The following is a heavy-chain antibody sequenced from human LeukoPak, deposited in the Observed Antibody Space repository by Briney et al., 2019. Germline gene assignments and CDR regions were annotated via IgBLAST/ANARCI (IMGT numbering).Heavy chain of an antibody. V-gene: IGHV1-46*01. D-gene: IGHD6-13*01. Sequence: ASVKVSCKASGYTFTSYYMHWVQQAPGQGLEWMGIINPSGGSTSYAQKFQGRVTMTRDTSTSTVYMELSSLRSEDTAVYYCAIPALAAAGTQYYYGMDVWGQGTTVTVSS. CDR1: GYTFTSYY. CDR2: INPSGGST. J-gene: IGHJ6*02. CDR3: AIPALAAAGTQYYYGMDV.